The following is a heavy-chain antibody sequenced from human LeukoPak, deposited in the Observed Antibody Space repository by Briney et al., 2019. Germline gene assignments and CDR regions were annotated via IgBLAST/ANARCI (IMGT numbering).Heavy chain of an antibody. CDR2: ITNSGDFV. CDR3: AREARATPDF. Sequence: GGSLRLSCAASGFRFSGHYMSWIRQAPGKGLEWISYITNSGDFVNYADSVKDRFTISRDNVKNSLYLQMNSLRAEDTAVYYCAREARATPDFWGQGTVVTVSS. D-gene: IGHD1-26*01. CDR1: GFRFSGHY. J-gene: IGHJ4*02. V-gene: IGHV3-11*01.